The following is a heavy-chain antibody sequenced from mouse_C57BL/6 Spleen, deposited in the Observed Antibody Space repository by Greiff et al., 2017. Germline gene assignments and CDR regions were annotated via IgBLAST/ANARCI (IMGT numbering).Heavy chain of an antibody. CDR1: GYTFTDYY. CDR2: INPYNGGT. Sequence: EVQLQQSGPVLVKPGASVKMSCTASGYTFTDYYMNWVKQSPGKSLEWIGVINPYNGGTSYNQKFKGKDTLTVDKSSSTAYMELNSLTSEDSAVYYCARGINTVVATPFAYWGQGTLVTVSA. V-gene: IGHV1-19*01. J-gene: IGHJ3*01. CDR3: ARGINTVVATPFAY. D-gene: IGHD1-1*01.